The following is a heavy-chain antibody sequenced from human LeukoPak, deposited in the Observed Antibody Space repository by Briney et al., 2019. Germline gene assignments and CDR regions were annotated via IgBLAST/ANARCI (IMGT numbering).Heavy chain of an antibody. CDR3: ARDGGSSWYGAFDI. J-gene: IGHJ3*02. CDR1: GFIFSTYS. V-gene: IGHV3-48*01. D-gene: IGHD6-13*01. CDR2: ISSSSSAI. Sequence: GRSLRLSCAASGFIFSTYSMNWVRQAPGKGLEWVSYISSSSSAIYYADSLKGRFTISRDNANNSMYLQMNSLRAEDTAVFYCARDGGSSWYGAFDIWGQGTMVTVSS.